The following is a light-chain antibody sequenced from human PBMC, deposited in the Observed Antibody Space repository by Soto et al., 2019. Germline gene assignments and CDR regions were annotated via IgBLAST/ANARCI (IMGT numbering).Light chain of an antibody. CDR1: QSISDW. V-gene: IGKV1-5*03. CDR3: QQYSNYWT. J-gene: IGKJ1*01. CDR2: RAS. Sequence: DIQMTQSPSTLSASVGDRVTITCRASQSISDWLAWYQQKPGKGPKLLIYRASNLENGVSPRFSRGEFGTEFSLTISSLQPDDFATYYCQQYSNYWTFGQGTKVEIK.